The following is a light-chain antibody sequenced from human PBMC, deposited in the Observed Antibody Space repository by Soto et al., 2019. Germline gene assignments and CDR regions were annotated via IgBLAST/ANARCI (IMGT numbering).Light chain of an antibody. CDR1: QSIGTF. CDR2: SAS. J-gene: IGKJ4*01. V-gene: IGKV1-39*01. Sequence: IQMTQSPSSLSASVGDRVTVTCRASQSIGTFLNWYQQNVGKAPKLLIHSASHLQSGVPSRFSGSGSGTDFSLTISSLQPEDFATYYCQQSYSAPLTFGGGTKVDIK. CDR3: QQSYSAPLT.